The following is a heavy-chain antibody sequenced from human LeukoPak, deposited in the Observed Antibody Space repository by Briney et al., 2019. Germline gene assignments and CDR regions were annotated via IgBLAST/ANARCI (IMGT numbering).Heavy chain of an antibody. V-gene: IGHV1-69*06. D-gene: IGHD6-13*01. Sequence: SVKVSCKASGGTFSSYAISWVRQAPGQGLEWMGGIIPIFGTANYAQKFQGRVTITADKSTSTAYMELSSLRSEDTAVYYCARDKRYSSSWRRLSPYWFDPWGQGTLVTVSS. CDR1: GGTFSSYA. CDR3: ARDKRYSSSWRRLSPYWFDP. CDR2: IIPIFGTA. J-gene: IGHJ5*02.